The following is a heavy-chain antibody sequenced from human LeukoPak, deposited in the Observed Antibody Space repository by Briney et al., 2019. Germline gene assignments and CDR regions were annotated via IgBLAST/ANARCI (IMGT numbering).Heavy chain of an antibody. CDR1: GFTFSSYW. Sequence: GSLRLSCAASGFTFSSYWMSWLRQPPGKGLEWVGYIYYSGSTNYNPSLKSRVTISVDTSKNQFSLKLSSVTAADTAVYYCARRRSVGISSWLYYYYYMDVWGKGTTVTISS. CDR3: ARRRSVGISSWLYYYYYMDV. CDR2: IYYSGST. J-gene: IGHJ6*03. D-gene: IGHD6-13*01. V-gene: IGHV4-59*01.